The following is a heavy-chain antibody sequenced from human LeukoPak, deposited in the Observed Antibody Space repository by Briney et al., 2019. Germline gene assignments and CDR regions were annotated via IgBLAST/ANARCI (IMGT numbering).Heavy chain of an antibody. CDR1: GGSISSSSYY. CDR3: ARRVYCTNGVCPPADY. D-gene: IGHD2-8*01. J-gene: IGHJ4*02. CDR2: IYHSGST. V-gene: IGHV4-39*07. Sequence: SETLSLTCTVSGGSISSSSYYWGWIRQPPGKGLEWIGSIYHSGSTYYNPSLKSRVTISVDTSKNQFSLKLSSVTAADTAVYYCARRVYCTNGVCPPADYWGQGTLVTVPS.